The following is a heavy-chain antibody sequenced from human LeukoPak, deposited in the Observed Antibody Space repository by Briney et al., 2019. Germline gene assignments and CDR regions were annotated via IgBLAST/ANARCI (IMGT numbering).Heavy chain of an antibody. D-gene: IGHD6-19*01. CDR1: GYTFTSYD. Sequence: ASVKVSCKASGYTFTSYDIHWVRQAAGQGLEWMGWMNPNNGNIHYAQKFQGRVTMTRTTPISTAYMELTSLRSDDTAVYYCATALAGSVELDYWGQGTLVTVSS. CDR2: MNPNNGNI. J-gene: IGHJ4*02. CDR3: ATALAGSVELDY. V-gene: IGHV1-8*01.